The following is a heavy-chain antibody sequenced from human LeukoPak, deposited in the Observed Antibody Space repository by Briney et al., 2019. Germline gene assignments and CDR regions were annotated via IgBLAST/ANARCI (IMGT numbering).Heavy chain of an antibody. D-gene: IGHD1-26*01. V-gene: IGHV3-48*02. CDR2: ISSTSNTI. J-gene: IGHJ4*02. CDR3: ARDRYYSSDY. CDR1: GFTFSTYS. Sequence: PGGSLRLSCAASGFTFSTYSMNWVRQAPGKGLEWLAYISSTSNTIYYSDSVKGRFTISRDNAKNSLYLQMNSLRDEGTAVYYCARDRYYSSDYWGQGTLVTVSS.